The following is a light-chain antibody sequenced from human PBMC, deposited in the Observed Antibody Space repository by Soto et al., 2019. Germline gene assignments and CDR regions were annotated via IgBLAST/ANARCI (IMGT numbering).Light chain of an antibody. CDR3: QTWGTGAHVV. CDR1: SGHSSYA. V-gene: IGLV4-69*01. CDR2: LNSDGSH. Sequence: QSVLTQSPSASASLGASVKLTGTLSSGHSSYAIAWHQQQPEKGPRYLMKLNSDGSHSKGDGIPDRFSGSSSGAERYLTISSLQSEDEADYYSQTWGTGAHVVFGGGTKLTVL. J-gene: IGLJ2*01.